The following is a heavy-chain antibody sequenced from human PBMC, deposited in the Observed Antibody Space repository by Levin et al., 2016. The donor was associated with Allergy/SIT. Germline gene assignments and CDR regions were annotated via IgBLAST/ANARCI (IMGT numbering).Heavy chain of an antibody. CDR1: GGSISHSSYY. D-gene: IGHD3-22*01. V-gene: IGHV4-39*01. CDR2: IHYSGGT. CDR3: ARSDYDSSAEWDF. J-gene: IGHJ4*02. Sequence: SETLSLTCTVSGGSISHSSYYWGWIRQPPGKGLEWIGSIHYSGGTYYTPSLESRVTISVDTSKNQFSLRLSSVTAADTAVYYCARSDYDSSAEWDFWGQGTLVTVSS.